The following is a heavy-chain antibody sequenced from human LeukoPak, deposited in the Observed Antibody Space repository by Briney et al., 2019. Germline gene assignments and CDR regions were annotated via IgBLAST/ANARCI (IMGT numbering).Heavy chain of an antibody. Sequence: GGSLRLSCTASGFTFGDYSMNWVRQAPGKGLEWVSVIYSGGSTYYADSVKGRFTISRDNSKNTLYLQMNSLRAEDTAVYYCARVVLHAFDIWGQGTMVTVSS. CDR1: GFTFGDYS. D-gene: IGHD6-6*01. V-gene: IGHV3-66*01. J-gene: IGHJ3*02. CDR2: IYSGGST. CDR3: ARVVLHAFDI.